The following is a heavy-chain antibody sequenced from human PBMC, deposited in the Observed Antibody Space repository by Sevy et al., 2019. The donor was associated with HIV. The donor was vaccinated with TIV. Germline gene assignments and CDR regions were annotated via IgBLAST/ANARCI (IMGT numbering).Heavy chain of an antibody. D-gene: IGHD3-16*02. V-gene: IGHV3-23*01. Sequence: GGSLRLSCAASGFTFSSYAMSWVRQAPGKGLEWVSAISGSGGSTYYADSVKGRFTISRDNSKNTLYLQMNSLRAEDTAVYYCAKVESENYVWGSYRWNAFDIWGQRTMVTVSS. J-gene: IGHJ3*02. CDR2: ISGSGGST. CDR1: GFTFSSYA. CDR3: AKVESENYVWGSYRWNAFDI.